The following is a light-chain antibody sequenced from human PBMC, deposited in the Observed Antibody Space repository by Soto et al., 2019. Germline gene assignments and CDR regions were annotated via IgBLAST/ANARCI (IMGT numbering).Light chain of an antibody. CDR2: EGS. J-gene: IGLJ2*01. CDR3: CSYAGSSTFVV. CDR1: SSDVGSYNL. V-gene: IGLV2-23*03. Sequence: QSVLTQPASVSGSPGQSITISCTGTSSDVGSYNLVSWYQQHPGKAPKLMIYEGSKRPSGVSNRFSGSKCGNTASLTISGLQAEDEADYYCCSYAGSSTFVVFGGGTKLTVL.